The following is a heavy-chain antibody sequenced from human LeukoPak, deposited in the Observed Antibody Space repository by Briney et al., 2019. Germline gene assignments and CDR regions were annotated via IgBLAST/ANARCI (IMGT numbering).Heavy chain of an antibody. D-gene: IGHD2/OR15-2a*01. V-gene: IGHV3-7*01. CDR3: VRDLGLAVRSSFWEMAY. Sequence: EPGGSLRLSCAASGFTFSAYWMSSVRQAPGRGLEWVANIKQDGSEKYYVDSVKGRFTISRDNAKNTLDLQMNSLRVEDTAMYYCVRDLGLAVRSSFWEMAYWGQGTLVTVSS. CDR1: GFTFSAYW. J-gene: IGHJ4*02. CDR2: IKQDGSEK.